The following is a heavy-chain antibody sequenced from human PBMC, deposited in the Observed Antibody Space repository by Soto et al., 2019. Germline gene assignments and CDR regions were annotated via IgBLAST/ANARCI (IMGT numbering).Heavy chain of an antibody. CDR1: GFSLSTSGVG. Sequence: ITLKESGPALVKPTQTLTLTCTFSGFSLSTSGVGVGWIRQPPGKALEWLALIYWDDDKRYSPSLKSRLAITQDTSKNQVVLTMTNVDPVATATXXXXXXAEPPRGGYYFDSWGXGTLVTVSS. J-gene: IGHJ4*01. CDR2: IYWDDDK. CDR3: XXXAEPPRGGYYFDS. D-gene: IGHD1-26*01. V-gene: IGHV2-5*02.